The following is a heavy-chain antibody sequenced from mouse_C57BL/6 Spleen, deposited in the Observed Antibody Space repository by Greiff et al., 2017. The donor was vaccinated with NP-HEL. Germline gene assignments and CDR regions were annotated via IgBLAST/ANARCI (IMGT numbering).Heavy chain of an antibody. CDR2: IYPGSGST. CDR1: GYTFTSYW. D-gene: IGHD1-1*01. CDR3: ARYAITTVVAPGFAD. J-gene: IGHJ3*01. V-gene: IGHV1-55*01. Sequence: QVQLQQPGAELVKPGASVKMSCKASGYTFTSYWITWVKQRPGQGLEWIGDIYPGSGSTNYNEKFKSKATLTVDTSSSTAYMQLSSLTSEDSAVYYCARYAITTVVAPGFADWGQGTLVTVSA.